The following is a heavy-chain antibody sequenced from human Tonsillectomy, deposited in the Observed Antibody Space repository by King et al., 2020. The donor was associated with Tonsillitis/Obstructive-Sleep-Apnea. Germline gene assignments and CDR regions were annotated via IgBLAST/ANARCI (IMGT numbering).Heavy chain of an antibody. Sequence: VQLQQWGAGLLKPSETLSLTCAVYGGSFSGYYWRWIRQPPGKGLEWIREINHSGSTNYNPSLKSRVTISVDTSKNQFSLKLNSVTAADTAVYYCARGAQWLVGHYYMDVWGKGTTVTVSS. D-gene: IGHD6-19*01. J-gene: IGHJ6*03. CDR3: ARGAQWLVGHYYMDV. V-gene: IGHV4-34*01. CDR2: INHSGST. CDR1: GGSFSGYY.